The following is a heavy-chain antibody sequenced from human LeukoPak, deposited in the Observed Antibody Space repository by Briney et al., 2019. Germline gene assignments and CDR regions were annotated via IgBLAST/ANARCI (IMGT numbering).Heavy chain of an antibody. D-gene: IGHD3-10*01. CDR1: GYTFTSYG. Sequence: ASVKVSCKASGYTFTSYGISWVRQAPGQGLEWMGWISAYNGNTNYAQKLQGRVTMTTDTSTSTAYMELRSPRSDDTAVYYCARDKLLWFGEYYYYYGMDVWGKGTTVTASS. V-gene: IGHV1-18*04. CDR3: ARDKLLWFGEYYYYYGMDV. J-gene: IGHJ6*04. CDR2: ISAYNGNT.